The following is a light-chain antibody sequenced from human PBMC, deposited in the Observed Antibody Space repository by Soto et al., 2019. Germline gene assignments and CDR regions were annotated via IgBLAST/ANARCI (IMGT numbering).Light chain of an antibody. CDR1: SSNIGAGYD. J-gene: IGLJ2*01. V-gene: IGLV1-40*01. CDR3: QSYDSSRIVV. Sequence: QAVVTQPPSVSGAPGQRVTISCTGSSSNIGAGYDVHWYQQLPGTAPKLLIYGNNNRPSGVPDRFSGSKSGTSASLAITGLQAKDEADYYCQSYDSSRIVVFGGGTKLTVL. CDR2: GNN.